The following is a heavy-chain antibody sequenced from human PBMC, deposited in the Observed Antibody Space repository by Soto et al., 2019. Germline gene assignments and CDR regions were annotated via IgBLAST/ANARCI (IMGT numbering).Heavy chain of an antibody. D-gene: IGHD4-17*01. CDR3: ARRSYGDYISGAFDI. Sequence: QVQLQESDPGLVKPSQTLSLTCTVSGGSISSGGYYWSWIRQHPGKGLEWIGYIYYSGSTYYNPSLKSRVTISVDTSKNQFSLKLSSVTAADTAVYYCARRSYGDYISGAFDIWGQGTMVTVSS. CDR2: IYYSGST. CDR1: GGSISSGGYY. V-gene: IGHV4-31*03. J-gene: IGHJ3*02.